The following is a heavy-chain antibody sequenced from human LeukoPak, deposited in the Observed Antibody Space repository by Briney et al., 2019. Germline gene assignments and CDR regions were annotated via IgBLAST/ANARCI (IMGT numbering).Heavy chain of an antibody. CDR3: ARHTGSGSYYNRFINWFDP. Sequence: ASVEVSCKASGYTFTNYGISWVRQAPGQGLEWMGWISGYNGNTNYAQKVQGRVTMTTDTSTSTAYMELRSLRSDDTAVYYCARHTGSGSYYNRFINWFDPWGQGTLVTVSS. J-gene: IGHJ5*02. D-gene: IGHD3-10*01. CDR1: GYTFTNYG. CDR2: ISGYNGNT. V-gene: IGHV1-18*01.